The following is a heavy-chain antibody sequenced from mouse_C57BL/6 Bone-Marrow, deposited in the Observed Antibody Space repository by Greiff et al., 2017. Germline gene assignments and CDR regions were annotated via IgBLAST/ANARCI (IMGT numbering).Heavy chain of an antibody. J-gene: IGHJ3*01. D-gene: IGHD2-14*01. CDR1: GFSLTSYG. V-gene: IGHV2-3*01. CDR3: AKEGTSGTRTWFAY. CDR2: IRGDGST. Sequence: QVQLKESGPGLVAPSQSLSITCTVSGFSLTSYGVSWVRQPPGKGLEWLGVIRGDGSTNYHSARISRLSISKDNSKSQVFLQMNSLQTDDTATYYCAKEGTSGTRTWFAYWGQGTLVTVSA.